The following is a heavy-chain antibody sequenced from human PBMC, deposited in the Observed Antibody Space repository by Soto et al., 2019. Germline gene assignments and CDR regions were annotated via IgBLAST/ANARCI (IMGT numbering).Heavy chain of an antibody. CDR2: VYYTGSA. Sequence: QVQLQESGPGVVKPSQTLSLTCTVSGGSISSGGHYWSWIRQHPGKGLEWIGYVYYTGSAYYNPSLRSRVSISVHTSKTQFSLTLSSVTAADTAVYYCARGEGGDVLTGYVRGHDFDYWGQGTLVTVSS. J-gene: IGHJ4*02. D-gene: IGHD3-9*01. V-gene: IGHV4-31*03. CDR1: GGSISSGGHY. CDR3: ARGEGGDVLTGYVRGHDFDY.